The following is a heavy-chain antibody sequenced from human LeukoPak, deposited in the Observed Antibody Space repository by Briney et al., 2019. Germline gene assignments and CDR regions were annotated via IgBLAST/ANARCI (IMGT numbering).Heavy chain of an antibody. J-gene: IGHJ4*02. V-gene: IGHV4-61*08. CDR1: GGSMSSGGYY. D-gene: IGHD6-19*01. CDR2: IYYSGST. Sequence: PSETLSLTCSVSGGSMSSGGYYWGWIRQPPGKGLEWIGYIYYSGSTNYNPSLKSRVTISVDTSKNQFSLKLSSVTAADTAVYYCARAVSGWYPYFDYWGQGTLVTVSS. CDR3: ARAVSGWYPYFDY.